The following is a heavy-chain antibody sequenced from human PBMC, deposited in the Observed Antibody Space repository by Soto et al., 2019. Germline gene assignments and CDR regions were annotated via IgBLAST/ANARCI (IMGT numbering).Heavy chain of an antibody. J-gene: IGHJ6*02. CDR1: GFTFSSYS. CDR2: ISSSSSTI. V-gene: IGHV3-48*02. D-gene: IGHD2-2*01. Sequence: GGSLRLSCAASGFTFSSYSMNWVRQAPGKGLEWVSYISSSSSTIYYADSVKGRFTISRDNAKNSLYLQMNSLRDEDTAVYYCARDRSADIVVVSSDNRPAAIDYYYYGMDVWGQGTTVTVSS. CDR3: ARDRSADIVVVSSDNRPAAIDYYYYGMDV.